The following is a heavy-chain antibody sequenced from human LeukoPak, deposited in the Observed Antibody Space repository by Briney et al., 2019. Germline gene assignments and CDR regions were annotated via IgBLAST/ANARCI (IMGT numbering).Heavy chain of an antibody. CDR3: AKDPDSYGYITVFDY. CDR1: GFTFSNYA. CDR2: ITSSGYET. Sequence: GGSLRLSCAASGFTFSNYAMSWVRQTPGKGLEWVSSITSSGYETHYADSVEGRFTISRDNSKNTLYLQMNSLRAEDTALYYCAKDPDSYGYITVFDYWGQGTLVTVSS. V-gene: IGHV3-23*01. D-gene: IGHD5-18*01. J-gene: IGHJ4*02.